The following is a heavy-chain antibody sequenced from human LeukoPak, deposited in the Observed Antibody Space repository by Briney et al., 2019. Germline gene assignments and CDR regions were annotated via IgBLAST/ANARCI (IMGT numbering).Heavy chain of an antibody. Sequence: GASVKVSCKASGYTFTSYDIDWVRQATGQGLEWMGWMNPNSGNTGYAQKFQGRVTMTRNTSISTAYMELSSLRSEDTAVYYCARGHKGYNWFDPWGQGTLVTVSS. CDR1: GYTFTSYD. CDR3: ARGHKGYNWFDP. V-gene: IGHV1-8*01. CDR2: MNPNSGNT. J-gene: IGHJ5*02.